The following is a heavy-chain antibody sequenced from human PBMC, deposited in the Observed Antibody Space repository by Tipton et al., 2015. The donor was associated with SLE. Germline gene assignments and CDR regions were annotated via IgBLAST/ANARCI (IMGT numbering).Heavy chain of an antibody. CDR3: ARDGVVVVIATVGAFDY. Sequence: TLSLTCTVSGGSIRSTDFYWGWIRQPPGKGLEWIGSVYYSGRTYYNPSLKSRVTISVDTSKNQLSLRLSSVTATDTAVYYCARDGVVVVIATVGAFDYWGQGTLVTVSS. D-gene: IGHD2-21*01. J-gene: IGHJ4*02. CDR1: GGSIRSTDFY. V-gene: IGHV4-39*02. CDR2: VYYSGRT.